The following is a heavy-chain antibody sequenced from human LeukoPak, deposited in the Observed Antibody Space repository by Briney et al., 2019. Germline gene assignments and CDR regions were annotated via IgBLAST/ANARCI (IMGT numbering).Heavy chain of an antibody. J-gene: IGHJ4*02. D-gene: IGHD6-19*01. CDR2: FDPEDGET. Sequence: ASVKVSCRVSGYTLTELSMHWVRQAPGKGLEWMGGFDPEDGETIYAQKFQGRVTMTEDTSTDTAYMELSSLRSEDTAVYYCATGGIAVAGLDYWGQGTLVTVSS. CDR3: ATGGIAVAGLDY. CDR1: GYTLTELS. V-gene: IGHV1-24*01.